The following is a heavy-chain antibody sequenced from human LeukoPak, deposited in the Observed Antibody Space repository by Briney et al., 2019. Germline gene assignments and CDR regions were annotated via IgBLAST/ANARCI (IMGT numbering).Heavy chain of an antibody. V-gene: IGHV1-18*04. J-gene: IGHJ4*02. D-gene: IGHD4-17*01. CDR3: ARDYYGDYVSYDY. Sequence: ASVKVSCKASGYTFIDYYIHWVRQAPGQGLEWMGWISAYNGNTNYAQKLQGRVTMTTDTSTSTAYMELRSLRSDDTAVYYCARDYYGDYVSYDYWGQGTLVTVSS. CDR1: GYTFIDYY. CDR2: ISAYNGNT.